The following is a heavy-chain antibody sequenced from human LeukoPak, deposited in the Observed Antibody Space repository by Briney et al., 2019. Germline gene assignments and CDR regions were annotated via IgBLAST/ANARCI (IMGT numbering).Heavy chain of an antibody. CDR3: AKERGTTYDYFDY. D-gene: IGHD4-17*01. J-gene: IGHJ4*02. CDR2: IDSSGGYM. Sequence: GGSLRLSCAASGFTFNTYSMNWARQAPGKGLEWVSSIDSSGGYMFYADSVKGRFTISRDNSKNTLYLQMNSLRAEDTAVYYCAKERGTTYDYFDYWGQGTLLAVSS. CDR1: GFTFNTYS. V-gene: IGHV3-23*01.